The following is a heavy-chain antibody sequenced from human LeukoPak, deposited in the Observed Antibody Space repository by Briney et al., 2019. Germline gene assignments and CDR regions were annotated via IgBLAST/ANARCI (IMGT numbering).Heavy chain of an antibody. CDR1: GGSTSSSSYY. V-gene: IGHV4-39*07. J-gene: IGHJ5*02. CDR3: ASVRGYSSGWYASGFDP. D-gene: IGHD6-19*01. Sequence: SETLSLTCTVSGGSTSSSSYYWGWIRQPPGKGLEWIGSIYYSGSTNYNPSLKSRVTISLDTSKNQFSLKLSSVTAADTAVYYCASVRGYSSGWYASGFDPWGQGTLVTVSS. CDR2: IYYSGST.